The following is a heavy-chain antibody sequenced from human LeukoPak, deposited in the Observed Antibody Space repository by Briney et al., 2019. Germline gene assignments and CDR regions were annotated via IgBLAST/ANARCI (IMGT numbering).Heavy chain of an antibody. V-gene: IGHV1-8*03. J-gene: IGHJ4*02. CDR3: ARKGHYGDYDFDY. Sequence: ASVKVSCKASGYTFTSYDINWVRQATGQGLEWMGWMNPNSGNTGYAQKSQGRVTITRNTSISTAYMELSSLRSEDTAVYYCARKGHYGDYDFDYWGQGTLVTVSS. D-gene: IGHD4-17*01. CDR2: MNPNSGNT. CDR1: GYTFTSYD.